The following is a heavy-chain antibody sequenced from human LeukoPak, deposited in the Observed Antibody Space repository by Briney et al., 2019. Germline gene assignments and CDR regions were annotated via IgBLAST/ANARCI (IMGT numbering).Heavy chain of an antibody. CDR2: IYYSGST. D-gene: IGHD6-13*01. CDR3: ASSRQQLVDY. Sequence: SETLSLTCTVSGGSISSGDYYWSWVRQPPGTGLEWIGYIYYSGSTYYNPSLKSRVTISVDTSKNQFSLKLSSVTAADTAVYYCASSRQQLVDYWGQGTLVTVSS. CDR1: GGSISSGDYY. V-gene: IGHV4-30-4*08. J-gene: IGHJ4*02.